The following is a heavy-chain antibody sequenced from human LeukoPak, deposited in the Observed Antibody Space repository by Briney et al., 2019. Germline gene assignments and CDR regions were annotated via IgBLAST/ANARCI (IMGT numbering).Heavy chain of an antibody. CDR1: GTSISSGAYP. CDR2: IYYSGNT. Sequence: SETLSLTCTVSGTSISSGAYPWSWVRQHPGKGLEWIAYIYYSGNTYYNPSLKRRVTISVDTSNKQFSLKLSSVAAGETGAYYCARTITIFGALGYFDYWGQGTLVTVSS. CDR3: ARTITIFGALGYFDY. D-gene: IGHD3-3*01. J-gene: IGHJ4*02. V-gene: IGHV4-31*03.